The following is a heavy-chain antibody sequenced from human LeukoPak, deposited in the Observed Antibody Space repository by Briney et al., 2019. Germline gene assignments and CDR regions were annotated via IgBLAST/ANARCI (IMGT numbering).Heavy chain of an antibody. Sequence: PGGSLRLSCAASGFTFSSYSMNWVRQAPGKGLEWVSSISSSSSYIYYADSVKGRFTISRDNAKNSLYLQMNSLRSDDTAVYYCAIGGRRDGYNFTPRFGWGQGTLVTVSS. CDR2: ISSSSSYI. D-gene: IGHD5-12*01. V-gene: IGHV3-21*04. J-gene: IGHJ4*02. CDR1: GFTFSSYS. CDR3: AIGGRRDGYNFTPRFG.